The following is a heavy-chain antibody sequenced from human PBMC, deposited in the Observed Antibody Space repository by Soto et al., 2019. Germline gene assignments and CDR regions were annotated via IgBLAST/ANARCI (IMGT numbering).Heavy chain of an antibody. V-gene: IGHV4-4*02. CDR1: VGSISSSNW. D-gene: IGHD3-22*01. Sequence: SETLSLTCSVSVGSISSSNWWSWVRQPPGKGLEWIGEIYHSGSTNYNPSLKSRVTISVDKSKNQFSLKLSSVTAADTAIYYCARMSYYYDNWYFDLWGRGNLVTVSS. CDR3: ARMSYYYDNWYFDL. J-gene: IGHJ2*01. CDR2: IYHSGST.